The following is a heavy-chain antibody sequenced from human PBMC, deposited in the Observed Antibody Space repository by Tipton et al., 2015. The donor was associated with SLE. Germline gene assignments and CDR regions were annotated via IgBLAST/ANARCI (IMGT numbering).Heavy chain of an antibody. CDR2: IYPGDSDT. J-gene: IGHJ6*03. V-gene: IGHV5-51*01. Sequence: VQLVQSGAEVKKPGESLKISCKGSGYRFTSYWIGWVRQMHGKGLEGVGIIYPGDSDTRYSPTFQGQVTISADKSISTAYLEWSSLKASDTAMYYCARHVTMFRGDYMDVWGKGTTVTVSS. D-gene: IGHD3-10*01. CDR1: GYRFTSYW. CDR3: ARHVTMFRGDYMDV.